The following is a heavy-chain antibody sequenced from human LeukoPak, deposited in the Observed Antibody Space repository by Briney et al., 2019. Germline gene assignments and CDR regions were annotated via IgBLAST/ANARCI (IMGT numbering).Heavy chain of an antibody. CDR3: ARDPGLYSNGWEYYFDS. Sequence: PGGSLRLSRAASGFTFRDYYMSWIRQVPGKGPEWVAYMTGSGHRIYYADSVKGRFTISRDNTQNSLYLQMNSLRAEDTAVYYCARDPGLYSNGWEYYFDSWGQGTLVTVSS. CDR1: GFTFRDYY. D-gene: IGHD6-19*01. CDR2: MTGSGHRI. V-gene: IGHV3-11*01. J-gene: IGHJ4*02.